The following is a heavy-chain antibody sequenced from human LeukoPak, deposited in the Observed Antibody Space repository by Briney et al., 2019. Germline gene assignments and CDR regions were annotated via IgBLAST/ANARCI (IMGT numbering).Heavy chain of an antibody. J-gene: IGHJ4*02. Sequence: GGSLRLSCAASGFTVSSNYMSWVRQAPGKGLEWVSVIYSGGSTYYADSVKGRFTISRDNSKNTLYLQMNSLRAEDTAVYYCARVLLWFGDLNEYYFDYWGQGTLVTVSS. CDR3: ARVLLWFGDLNEYYFDY. CDR2: IYSGGST. V-gene: IGHV3-53*01. CDR1: GFTVSSNY. D-gene: IGHD3-10*01.